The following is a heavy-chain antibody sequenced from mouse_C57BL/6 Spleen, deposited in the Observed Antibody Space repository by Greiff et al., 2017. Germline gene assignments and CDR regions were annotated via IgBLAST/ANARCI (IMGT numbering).Heavy chain of an antibody. V-gene: IGHV1-72*01. CDR2: ISPNSGGT. D-gene: IGHD2-4*01. Sequence: QVQLQQPGAELVKPGASVKLSCKASGYTFTSYWMHWVKQRPGRGLEWIGRISPNSGGTKYNEKFKSKATLTVDKPSSTAYMQLSSLTSEDSAVYYCARWGLRRLDYWGQGTTLTVSS. CDR1: GYTFTSYW. CDR3: ARWGLRRLDY. J-gene: IGHJ2*01.